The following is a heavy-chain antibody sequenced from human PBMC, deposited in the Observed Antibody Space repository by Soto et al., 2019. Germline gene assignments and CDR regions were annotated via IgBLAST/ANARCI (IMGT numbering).Heavy chain of an antibody. Sequence: EVQLLESGGGLVQPGGALRLSCAASGFTFSSHAMSWVRQAPGKGLEWVSSISAGADGAYYADSVKGRFTISRANSNNTLYLQMNSLRTEDTAVYYCARDLWWYLHWGQGTLVTVSS. J-gene: IGHJ4*02. D-gene: IGHD2-15*01. CDR1: GFTFSSHA. CDR3: ARDLWWYLH. V-gene: IGHV3-23*01. CDR2: ISAGADGA.